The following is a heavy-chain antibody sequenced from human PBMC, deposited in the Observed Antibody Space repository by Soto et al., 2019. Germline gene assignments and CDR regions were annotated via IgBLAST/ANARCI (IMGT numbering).Heavy chain of an antibody. Sequence: EVQLVESGGGLVKPGGSLRLSCAASGFTFTNDWMNWVRQAPGKGLEWVGRIKSKTDGGTTDYAAPVEGRFTISRDDSRDTLYLQMNSLKTEDTALYYCTTDLLPRARRNYWGHGPRVNVSS. V-gene: IGHV3-15*07. J-gene: IGHJ4*01. CDR2: IKSKTDGGTT. CDR1: GFTFTNDW. D-gene: IGHD5-12*01. CDR3: TTDLLPRARRNY.